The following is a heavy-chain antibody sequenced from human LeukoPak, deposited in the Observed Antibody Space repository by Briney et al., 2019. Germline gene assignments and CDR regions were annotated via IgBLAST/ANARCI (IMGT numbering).Heavy chain of an antibody. J-gene: IGHJ4*02. CDR2: IYHSGNT. V-gene: IGHV4-38-2*02. D-gene: IGHD3-10*01. CDR1: GYSISSGYY. Sequence: SETLSLTCTVSGYSISSGYYWGWIRQPPGKGLEWIGSIYHSGNTYYNPSLKSRVTISVDTSKNQFSLKLSSVTAADTAVYYCARGGRQYGSGSSYDYWGQGTLVTVSS. CDR3: ARGGRQYGSGSSYDY.